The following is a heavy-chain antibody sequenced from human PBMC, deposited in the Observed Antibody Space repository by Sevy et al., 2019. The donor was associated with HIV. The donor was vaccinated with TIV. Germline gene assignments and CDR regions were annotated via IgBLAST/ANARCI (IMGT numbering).Heavy chain of an antibody. J-gene: IGHJ4*02. V-gene: IGHV3-30*03. CDR1: GFTFSSYG. D-gene: IGHD1-1*01. Sequence: GGSLRLSCAASGFTFSSYGMHWVRQAPGKGLEWVAVISYDGSNKYYADSVKGRFTISRDNSKNTLYLQMNSLRAEDTAGYYCATSGGYWGQGTLVTVSS. CDR2: ISYDGSNK. CDR3: ATSGGY.